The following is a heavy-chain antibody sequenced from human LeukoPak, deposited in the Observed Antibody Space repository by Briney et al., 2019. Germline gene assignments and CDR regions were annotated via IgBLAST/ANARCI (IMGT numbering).Heavy chain of an antibody. CDR3: ARVSSLGSWYKGWFDP. CDR2: IYYSGST. D-gene: IGHD6-13*01. V-gene: IGHV4-59*12. Sequence: SETLSLTCTVSGGSISSYYWSWIRQPPGKGLEWIGYIYYSGSTYYNPSLKSRVTISVDTSKNQFSLKLSSVTAADTAVYYCARVSSLGSWYKGWFDPWGQGTLVTVSS. J-gene: IGHJ5*02. CDR1: GGSISSYY.